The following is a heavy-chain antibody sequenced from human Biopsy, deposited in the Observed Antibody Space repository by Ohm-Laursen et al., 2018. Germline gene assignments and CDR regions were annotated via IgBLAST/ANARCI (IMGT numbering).Heavy chain of an antibody. CDR2: VYWDNDK. V-gene: IGHV2-5*02. Sequence: TQTLTLTCTFSGFSLSSHGVGVGWILQPPGAALEWLAIVYWDNDKRYSPSLWSRLNIWKDASKNRVVLTLTDMDPVDTATYYCAHVVITYGGIIALDAFDVWGQGSMVIVSS. J-gene: IGHJ3*01. D-gene: IGHD3-16*02. CDR1: GFSLSSHGVG. CDR3: AHVVITYGGIIALDAFDV.